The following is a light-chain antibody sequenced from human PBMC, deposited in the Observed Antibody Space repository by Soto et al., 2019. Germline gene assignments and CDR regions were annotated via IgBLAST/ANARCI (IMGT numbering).Light chain of an antibody. CDR3: LQDFNYPWT. Sequence: AIQMTQSPSSLSASVGDRVTITCRSGQGMGNDLAWFQQRPGKAPKLPIYAASGLQSGVPSRFSGSGSGTDFTLTISSLQPEDFATYYCLQDFNYPWTFGQGTKVEI. J-gene: IGKJ1*01. V-gene: IGKV1-6*01. CDR2: AAS. CDR1: QGMGND.